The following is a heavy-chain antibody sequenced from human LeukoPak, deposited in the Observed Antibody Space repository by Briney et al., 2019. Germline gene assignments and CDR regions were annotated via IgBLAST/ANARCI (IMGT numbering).Heavy chain of an antibody. Sequence: PGGSLRLSCAVSGFTFSSYSMNWVRQAPGKGLEWVSFISSSSTSIYYADSVKGRFTISRDNAKNSLYLQMNSLRAEDTAVYYCATLDYDFWSGLDYWGQGTLVTVSS. D-gene: IGHD3-3*01. CDR2: ISSSSTSI. V-gene: IGHV3-21*01. CDR1: GFTFSSYS. CDR3: ATLDYDFWSGLDY. J-gene: IGHJ4*02.